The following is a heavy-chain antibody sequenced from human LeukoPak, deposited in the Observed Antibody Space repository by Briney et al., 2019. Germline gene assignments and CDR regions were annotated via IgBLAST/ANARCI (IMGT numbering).Heavy chain of an antibody. J-gene: IGHJ4*02. D-gene: IGHD5-12*01. CDR1: GVTFSSYE. CDR3: ARDPADSGYDYGDY. CDR2: ISSSGSTI. Sequence: PGGSLRLSCAASGVTFSSYEMNWVRQAPGKGLEWVSYISSSGSTINYADSVKGRLTISKDNAKNSLYLQMNSLRAEDTAVYYCARDPADSGYDYGDYWGQGTLVTVSS. V-gene: IGHV3-48*03.